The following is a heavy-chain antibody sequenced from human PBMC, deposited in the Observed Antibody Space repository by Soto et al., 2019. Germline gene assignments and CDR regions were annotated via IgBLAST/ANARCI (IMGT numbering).Heavy chain of an antibody. J-gene: IGHJ5*02. Sequence: QVQLQESGPGLVRPSGTLSLTCAVSGDSISSSNWWNWVRPPPGKRLEWLAEPNQRGTISYTPSIKSRATRYVHNPNNQFPLRLASVTADYTAVYCSARADGPTACGQGTPVPVSS. CDR2: PNQRGTI. CDR1: GDSISSSNW. V-gene: IGHV4-4*01. D-gene: IGHD4-17*01. CDR3: ARADGPTA.